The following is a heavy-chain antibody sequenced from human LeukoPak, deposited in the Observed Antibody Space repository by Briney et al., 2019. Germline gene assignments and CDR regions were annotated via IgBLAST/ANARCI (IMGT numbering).Heavy chain of an antibody. J-gene: IGHJ5*02. D-gene: IGHD6-13*01. CDR2: INHSGST. Sequence: SETLSLTCAVYGGSFSGYYWSWIRQPPGKGLEWIGEINHSGSTNYNPSLKSRVTISVDTSKNQFSLKLSSVTAADTAVYCCARGPYSSSWYRHWFDPWGQGTLVTVSS. CDR3: ARGPYSSSWYRHWFDP. CDR1: GGSFSGYY. V-gene: IGHV4-34*01.